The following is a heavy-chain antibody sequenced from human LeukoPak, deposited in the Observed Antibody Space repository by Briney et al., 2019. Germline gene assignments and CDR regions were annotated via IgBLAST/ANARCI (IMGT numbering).Heavy chain of an antibody. J-gene: IGHJ4*02. D-gene: IGHD3-3*01. Sequence: GGSLRLSCAASGFTFSSYSMNWVRQAPGKGLEWVSYISSSSSTIYHADSVKGRFTISRDNAKNSLYLQMNSLRAEDTAVYYCAREGYDFWSGYRNYFDYWGQGTLVTVSS. CDR3: AREGYDFWSGYRNYFDY. CDR1: GFTFSSYS. CDR2: ISSSSSTI. V-gene: IGHV3-48*01.